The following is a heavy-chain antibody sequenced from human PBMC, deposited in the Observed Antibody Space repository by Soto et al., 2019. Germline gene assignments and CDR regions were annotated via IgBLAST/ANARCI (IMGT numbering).Heavy chain of an antibody. V-gene: IGHV4-34*01. J-gene: IGHJ4*02. Sequence: QVQLQQWGAGLLKPSETLSLTCAVYGGSLSGYYWSWIRQPPGKALEWIGEINDSGNTNYNPSLKSRVTISVDTSKNQLFLNLRSVTAADTAMYYCARHNVRGRTIAGAAEFWGQGTLVTVSS. D-gene: IGHD1-26*01. CDR3: ARHNVRGRTIAGAAEF. CDR2: INDSGNT. CDR1: GGSLSGYY.